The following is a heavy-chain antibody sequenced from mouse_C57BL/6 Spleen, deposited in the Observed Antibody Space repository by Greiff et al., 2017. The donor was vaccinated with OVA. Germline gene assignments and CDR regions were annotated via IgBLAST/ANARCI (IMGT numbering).Heavy chain of an antibody. CDR2: IDPETGGT. CDR1: GYTFTDYE. J-gene: IGHJ4*01. D-gene: IGHD1-1*01. V-gene: IGHV1-15*01. Sequence: VQLQQSGAELVRPGASVTLSCKASGYTFTDYEMHWVKQTPVHGLEWIGAIDPETGGTAYNQKFKGKAILTADKSSSTAYMELRSLTSEDSAFYYCTRSYGSSYGYYAMDYWGQGTSVTVSS. CDR3: TRSYGSSYGYYAMDY.